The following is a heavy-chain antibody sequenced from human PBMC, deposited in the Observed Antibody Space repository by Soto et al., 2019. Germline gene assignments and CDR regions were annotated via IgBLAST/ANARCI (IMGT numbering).Heavy chain of an antibody. D-gene: IGHD2-15*01. J-gene: IGHJ6*02. Sequence: PGGSLRLSCAASGFTFSSYWMHWVRQAPGKGLVWVSRINSDGSSTSYADSVKGRFTISRDNAKNTLYLQMNSLRAEDTAVYYCARARRGYCSGGSCYDGYYYGMDVWGQGTTVTVSS. CDR2: INSDGSST. V-gene: IGHV3-74*01. CDR1: GFTFSSYW. CDR3: ARARRGYCSGGSCYDGYYYGMDV.